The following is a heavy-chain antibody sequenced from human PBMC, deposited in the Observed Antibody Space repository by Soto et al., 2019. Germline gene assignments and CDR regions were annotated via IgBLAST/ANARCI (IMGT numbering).Heavy chain of an antibody. D-gene: IGHD5-18*01. CDR1: GFTFNSSA. Sequence: GASVKVSCKASGFTFNSSAVQWVRQARGQRLEWIGWIVVGSGNTDYAQKFQERVTITRDMSTSTAYMDLSSLRSGDTAVYYCAADKGHSYGYGTYWGQGTLVTVSS. J-gene: IGHJ4*02. CDR3: AADKGHSYGYGTY. V-gene: IGHV1-58*01. CDR2: IVVGSGNT.